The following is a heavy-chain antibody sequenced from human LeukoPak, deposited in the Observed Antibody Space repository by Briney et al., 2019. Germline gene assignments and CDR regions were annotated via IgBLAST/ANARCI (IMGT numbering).Heavy chain of an antibody. D-gene: IGHD3-3*01. CDR3: AKFIRDYDFWSGSYRAQWFDP. CDR2: ISGSGADT. V-gene: IGHV3-23*01. J-gene: IGHJ5*02. Sequence: QTGGSLRLSCAASGFTFSSYAMSWVRQAPGKGLEWVSTISGSGADTYYADPVTGRFTISRDNSKDMLYLQMSSLRAEDRAVYYCAKFIRDYDFWSGSYRAQWFDPWGQGTLVTVSS. CDR1: GFTFSSYA.